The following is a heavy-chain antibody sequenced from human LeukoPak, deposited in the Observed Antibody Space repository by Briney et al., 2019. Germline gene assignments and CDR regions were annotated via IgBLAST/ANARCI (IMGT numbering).Heavy chain of an antibody. J-gene: IGHJ4*02. CDR3: ARVPVAGLGYFDY. CDR1: GYTFTSYD. CDR2: MNPNSGNT. D-gene: IGHD6-13*01. Sequence: ASVKVSCKASGYTFTSYDINWVRQATGQGLEWMGWMNPNSGNTGYAQKLQGRVTMTRNTSISTAYMGLSSLRSEDTAVYYCARVPVAGLGYFDYWGQGTLVTVSS. V-gene: IGHV1-8*01.